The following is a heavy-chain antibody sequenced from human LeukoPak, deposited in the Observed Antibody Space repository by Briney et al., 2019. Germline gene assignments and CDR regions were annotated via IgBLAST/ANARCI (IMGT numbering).Heavy chain of an antibody. Sequence: PGGSLRLSSAASGFTFSSYAMHWVRQAPGKGLEWVAVISYDGSNKYYADSVKGRFTISRDNSKNTLYLQMNSLRAEDTAVYYCARDGVAAAGADDYYYYYYMDVWGKGTTVTVSS. CDR1: GFTFSSYA. V-gene: IGHV3-30*01. CDR3: ARDGVAAAGADDYYYYYYMDV. D-gene: IGHD6-13*01. J-gene: IGHJ6*03. CDR2: ISYDGSNK.